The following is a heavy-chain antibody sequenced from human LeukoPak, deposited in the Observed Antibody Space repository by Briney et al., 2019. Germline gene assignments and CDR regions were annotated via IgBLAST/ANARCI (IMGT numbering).Heavy chain of an antibody. V-gene: IGHV1-2*02. CDR1: GYTFTGYY. D-gene: IGHD6-13*01. CDR3: ARARWAAAGTRWFDP. CDR2: INPNSGGT. Sequence: ASVKLSCKASGYTFTGYYMHWVRQAPGQGLEWMGWINPNSGGTNYAQKFQGRVTMTRDTSISTAYMELSRLRSDDTAVYYCARARWAAAGTRWFDPWGQGTLVTVSS. J-gene: IGHJ5*02.